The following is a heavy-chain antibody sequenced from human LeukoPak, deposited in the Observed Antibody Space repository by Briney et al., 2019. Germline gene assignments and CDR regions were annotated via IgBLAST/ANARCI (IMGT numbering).Heavy chain of an antibody. D-gene: IGHD1-1*01. CDR2: IYYSGST. CDR3: ARGGNEMERLGDFDY. J-gene: IGHJ4*02. Sequence: SQTLSLTCTVSGGSISSGGYYWSWIRQHPGKGLEWIGYIYYSGSTYYNPSLKSRVTISVDTSKNQFSLKLSSVTAADTAVYYCARGGNEMERLGDFDYWGQGTLVTVSS. CDR1: GGSISSGGYY. V-gene: IGHV4-31*03.